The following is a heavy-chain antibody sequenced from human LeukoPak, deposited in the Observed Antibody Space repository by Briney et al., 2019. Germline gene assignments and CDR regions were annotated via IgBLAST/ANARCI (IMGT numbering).Heavy chain of an antibody. V-gene: IGHV4-59*01. Sequence: PSETLSLTCTLSGDSISTYYWSWIRQPPGKGLEWIGYIYYDERTDYNPSLKSRVTISVDTSKNQFSLKLSSVTAADTAVYYCGRSPYNWGSLSAFDIWGQGTMVTVSS. CDR2: IYYDERT. D-gene: IGHD7-27*01. CDR1: GDSISTYY. CDR3: GRSPYNWGSLSAFDI. J-gene: IGHJ3*02.